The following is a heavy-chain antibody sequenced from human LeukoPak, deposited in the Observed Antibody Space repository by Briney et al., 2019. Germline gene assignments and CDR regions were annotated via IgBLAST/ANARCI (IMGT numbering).Heavy chain of an antibody. D-gene: IGHD3-9*01. Sequence: GGSLRLSCAASGFTFDDYAMHWVRQAPGKGLEWASGISWNSGSIGYADSVKGRFTISRDNAKNSLYLQMNSLRAEDTALYYCAKDLRLNYDILTGPMGVWGQGTTVTVSS. CDR1: GFTFDDYA. CDR3: AKDLRLNYDILTGPMGV. V-gene: IGHV3-9*01. J-gene: IGHJ6*02. CDR2: ISWNSGSI.